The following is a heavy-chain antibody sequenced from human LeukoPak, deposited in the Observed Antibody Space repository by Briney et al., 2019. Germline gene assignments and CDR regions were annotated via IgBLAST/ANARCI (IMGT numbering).Heavy chain of an antibody. CDR1: GFTFSGYE. Sequence: GGSLKLSCAASGFTFSGYEMNWVRQAPGKGLEWVSYISSSGSTIYYADSVKGRFTISRDNAKNSLYLQMNSLRAEDTAVYFCAKRGVVIRVFLVGFHKEAYYFDSWGQGALVTVSS. CDR3: AKRGVVIRVFLVGFHKEAYYFDS. CDR2: ISSSGSTI. V-gene: IGHV3-48*03. J-gene: IGHJ4*02. D-gene: IGHD3-10*01.